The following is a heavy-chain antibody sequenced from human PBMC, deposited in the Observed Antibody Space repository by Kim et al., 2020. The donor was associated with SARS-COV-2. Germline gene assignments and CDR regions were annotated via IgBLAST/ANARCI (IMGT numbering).Heavy chain of an antibody. V-gene: IGHV3-49*04. CDR1: GFIFGDYS. Sequence: GGSLRLSCTASGFIFGDYSMTWVRQAPGKGLEWLGFISNKDTSWQKDYAASVRGRFTISRDDSKRIAYLQMNNLRSEDTAVYYCTRVSYGGPRSDGCDVWCQGTRFTVSS. CDR2: ISNKDTSWQK. D-gene: IGHD5-12*01. CDR3: TRVSYGGPRSDGCDV. J-gene: IGHJ3*01.